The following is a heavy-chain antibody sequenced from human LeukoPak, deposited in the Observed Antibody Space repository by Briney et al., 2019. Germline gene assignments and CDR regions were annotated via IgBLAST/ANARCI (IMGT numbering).Heavy chain of an antibody. J-gene: IGHJ4*02. Sequence: GESLKISCKGSGYSFTNYWIAWVRQMPGKGLEWMGIIWPGDSDTRYSPSFQGQVTISADKSISTAYLQWSSLKASDTAMYYCARLPADSSGVTFDYWGQGTLVTVSS. V-gene: IGHV5-51*01. CDR2: IWPGDSDT. CDR3: ARLPADSSGVTFDY. D-gene: IGHD3-22*01. CDR1: GYSFTNYW.